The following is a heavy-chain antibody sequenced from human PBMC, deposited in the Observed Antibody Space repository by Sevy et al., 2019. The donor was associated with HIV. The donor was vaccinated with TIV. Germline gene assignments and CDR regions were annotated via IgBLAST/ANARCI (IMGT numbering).Heavy chain of an antibody. Sequence: GGSLRLSCAASGFAFYEYSMSWIRQAPGKGLEWVATLSFGCGKINYADSVKGRFTISRDNSKNSFYLQMGNLRVEDTALYYCAGEGCSRPHDYWGQGTRVTVSS. CDR2: LSFGCGKI. CDR1: GFAFYEYS. CDR3: AGEGCSRPHDY. V-gene: IGHV3-23*01. J-gene: IGHJ4*02. D-gene: IGHD2-8*01.